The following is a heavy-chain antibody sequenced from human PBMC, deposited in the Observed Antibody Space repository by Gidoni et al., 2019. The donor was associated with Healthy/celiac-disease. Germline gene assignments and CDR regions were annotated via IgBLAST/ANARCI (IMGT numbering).Heavy chain of an antibody. CDR2: INHSGST. V-gene: IGHV4-34*01. J-gene: IGHJ6*02. CDR3: ARVPITMVRGVIIKPPRGMDV. CDR1: GGSFSGYY. Sequence: QVQLQQWGAGLLKPSETLSLTCAVYGGSFSGYYWSWIRQPPGKGLEWIGEINHSGSTNYNPSLKSRVTISVDTSKNQFSLKLSSVTAADTAVYYCARVPITMVRGVIIKPPRGMDVWGQGTTVTVSS. D-gene: IGHD3-10*01.